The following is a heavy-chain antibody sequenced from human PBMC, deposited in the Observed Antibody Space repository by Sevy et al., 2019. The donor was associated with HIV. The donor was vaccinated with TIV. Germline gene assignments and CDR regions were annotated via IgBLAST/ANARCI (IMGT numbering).Heavy chain of an antibody. D-gene: IGHD5-12*01. CDR1: GFTLNKAW. CDR3: SMEDGYNYFDY. Sequence: GGSLRLSCAASGFTLNKAWMNWVRQAPGKGLEWVGRIKSETDGGTTDYAEPVKGRFSILRADSKNTLYLQMNSLKIEDTVVYYCSMEDGYNYFDYWGQGALVTVSS. J-gene: IGHJ4*02. V-gene: IGHV3-15*07. CDR2: IKSETDGGTT.